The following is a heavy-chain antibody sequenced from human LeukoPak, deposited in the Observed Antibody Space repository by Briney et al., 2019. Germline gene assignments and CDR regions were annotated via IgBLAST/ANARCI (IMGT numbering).Heavy chain of an antibody. CDR2: IKPDGSAE. J-gene: IGHJ4*02. Sequence: GGSLRLSCEASGFSFDTHWMNWVRQFPGGGLEWVANIKPDGSAEYYLDSVKGRFSISRDNVKNLVYLQLNSLRTEGTAVYYCSGRSGFSSIYWGQGTLVTVSP. CDR1: GFSFDTHW. D-gene: IGHD2-2*01. V-gene: IGHV3-7*01. CDR3: SGRSGFSSIY.